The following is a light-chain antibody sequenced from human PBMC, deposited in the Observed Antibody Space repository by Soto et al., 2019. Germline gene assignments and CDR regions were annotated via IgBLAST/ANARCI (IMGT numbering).Light chain of an antibody. CDR1: QTVTSSC. J-gene: IGKJ3*01. CDR2: TTS. V-gene: IGKV3-20*01. Sequence: EIVLTQSPDTLSLSPGERATLSCTASQTVTSSCLAWYQRKPGQAPRRLIHTTSTRATDIPDRFSGSGSGTDFTLTISRMQPEDFAVYYCQQCGGSPLFSFGPGTRVDI. CDR3: QQCGGSPLFS.